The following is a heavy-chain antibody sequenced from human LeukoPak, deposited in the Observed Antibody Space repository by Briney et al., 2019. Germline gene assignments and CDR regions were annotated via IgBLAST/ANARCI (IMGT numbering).Heavy chain of an antibody. J-gene: IGHJ4*02. D-gene: IGHD6-6*01. CDR1: GGSISSSSYY. Sequence: PSETLSLTCTVSGGSISSSSYYWGWLRQPPGKGLEGIGRIYYSGSTYNTPSLKSRVTISVDTSKNQFSLKPSSVTAAHTAVYYCEREKIAARLFYYWGQGTLVTASS. CDR2: IYYSGST. V-gene: IGHV4-39*07. CDR3: EREKIAARLFYY.